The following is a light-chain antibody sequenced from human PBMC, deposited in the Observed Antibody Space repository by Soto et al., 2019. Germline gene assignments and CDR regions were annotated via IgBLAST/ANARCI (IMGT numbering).Light chain of an antibody. CDR3: QQYKSWPPIT. CDR2: RAS. CDR1: PNIYYN. J-gene: IGKJ5*01. V-gene: IGKV3-15*01. Sequence: IVMTQPPATRSVAPGESATLCCRAGPNIYYNVAWYQHRPGQAPRLLIYRASTRATGVPPRFSGGGSGTEFTLTISSLQSEDSAIYYCQQYKSWPPITFGQGTRLEI.